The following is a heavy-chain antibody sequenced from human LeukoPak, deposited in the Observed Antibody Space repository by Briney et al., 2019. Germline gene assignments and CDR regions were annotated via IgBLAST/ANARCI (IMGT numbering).Heavy chain of an antibody. V-gene: IGHV3-23*01. Sequence: GGSLRLSCAASGFTFSSYGMSWVRQAPGKGLEWVSAISGSGGGTYYADSVKGRFTISRDNSKNTLYLQMNSLRAEDTAVYYCAKEHYYDSTSFWGQGTLVTVSS. CDR2: ISGSGGGT. D-gene: IGHD3-22*01. CDR3: AKEHYYDSTSF. J-gene: IGHJ4*02. CDR1: GFTFSSYG.